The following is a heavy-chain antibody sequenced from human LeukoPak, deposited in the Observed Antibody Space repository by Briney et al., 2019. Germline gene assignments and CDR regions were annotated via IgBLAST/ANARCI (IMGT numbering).Heavy chain of an antibody. V-gene: IGHV4-34*01. J-gene: IGHJ5*02. CDR2: INHSGST. CDR3: ARVSAAYGSGSGWFDP. CDR1: GGSFCGYY. Sequence: SETLSLTCAVYGGSFCGYYWSWIRQPPGKGLEWIGEINHSGSTNYNPSLKSRVTISVDTSKNQFSLKLSSVTAADTAVYYCARVSAAYGSGSGWFDPWGQGTLVTVSS. D-gene: IGHD3-10*01.